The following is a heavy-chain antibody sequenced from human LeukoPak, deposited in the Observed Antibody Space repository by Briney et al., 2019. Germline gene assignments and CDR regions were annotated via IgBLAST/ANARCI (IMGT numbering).Heavy chain of an antibody. CDR3: ARDQQSRYAAWFDP. CDR2: ISSSGSTI. D-gene: IGHD1/OR15-1a*01. Sequence: PGGSLRLSCAASGFTFSDYYMSWIRQAPGKGLEWVSYISSSGSTIYYADSVKGRFTISRDNAKNSLYLQMNSLRAEDTAVYYCARDQQSRYAAWFDPWGQGTLVTVSS. V-gene: IGHV3-11*04. CDR1: GFTFSDYY. J-gene: IGHJ5*02.